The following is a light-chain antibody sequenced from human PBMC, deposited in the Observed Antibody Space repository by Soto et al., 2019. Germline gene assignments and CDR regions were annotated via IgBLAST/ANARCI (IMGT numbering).Light chain of an antibody. CDR3: QKHDGVPLT. J-gene: IGKJ3*01. CDR2: GAS. Sequence: DVRMTQSPASLSASVGDRVTITCRASQVISTYLAWFQQKPGKVPKLLIYGASTLQPGVPSRFSGSGSGTDFTLTISSLQPEDVATSYCQKHDGVPLTFGPGTKVDIK. CDR1: QVISTY. V-gene: IGKV1-27*01.